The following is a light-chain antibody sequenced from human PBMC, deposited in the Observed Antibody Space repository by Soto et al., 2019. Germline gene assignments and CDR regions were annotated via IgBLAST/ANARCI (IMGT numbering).Light chain of an antibody. V-gene: IGKV3-20*01. CDR2: GAS. J-gene: IGKJ1*01. Sequence: ESVLTQSPGTLSLSPGEKATLSCRASQSVSSSYLAWYQQKPGQAPRLLIYGASGRANGIPDRFSGSGSGTDFTLTVSRLEPEDFAGYYCQQFGSSSWTFGQGTKV. CDR1: QSVSSSY. CDR3: QQFGSSSWT.